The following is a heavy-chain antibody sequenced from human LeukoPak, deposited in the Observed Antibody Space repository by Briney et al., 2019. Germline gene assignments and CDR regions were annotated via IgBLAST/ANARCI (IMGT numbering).Heavy chain of an antibody. V-gene: IGHV5-51*01. D-gene: IGHD6-19*01. CDR2: IYPGDSDT. CDR1: GYSFTSYW. J-gene: IGHJ4*02. Sequence: GESLKISRKGSGYSFTSYWIGWVRQMPGKGLEWMGIIYPGDSDTRYSPSFQAQVTISADKSISTAYLQWSSLKASDTAMYYCASGYSSGWYYFDYWGQGTLVTVSS. CDR3: ASGYSSGWYYFDY.